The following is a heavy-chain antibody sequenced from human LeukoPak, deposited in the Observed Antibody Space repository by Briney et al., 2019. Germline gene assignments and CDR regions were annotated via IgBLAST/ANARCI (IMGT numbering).Heavy chain of an antibody. CDR3: ARGRRLRGLDAFDI. V-gene: IGHV1-8*03. Sequence: ASVKVSCKASGYTFTSYGISWVRQAPGQGLEWMGWTNPNSGNTGYAQKFQGRVTITRNTSISTAYMELSSLRSEDTAVYYCARGRRLRGLDAFDIWGQGTMVTVSS. CDR2: TNPNSGNT. CDR1: GYTFTSYG. J-gene: IGHJ3*02.